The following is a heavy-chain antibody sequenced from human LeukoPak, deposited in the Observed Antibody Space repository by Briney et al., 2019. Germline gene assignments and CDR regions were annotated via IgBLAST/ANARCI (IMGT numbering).Heavy chain of an antibody. CDR3: ARDWRSSSSGNWFDP. J-gene: IGHJ5*02. Sequence: SETLSLTCTVSGGSISSSSYYWGWIRQPPGKGLEWIGSIYYSGSTYYNPSLKSRVTISVDTSKNQFSLKLSSVTAADTAVYYCARDWRSSSSGNWFDPWGQGTLVTVSS. CDR1: GGSISSSSYY. CDR2: IYYSGST. D-gene: IGHD6-6*01. V-gene: IGHV4-39*07.